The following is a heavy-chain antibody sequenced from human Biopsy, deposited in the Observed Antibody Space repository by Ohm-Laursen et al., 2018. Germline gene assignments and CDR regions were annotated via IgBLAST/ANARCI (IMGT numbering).Heavy chain of an antibody. CDR3: VSFLKDLNMAV. CDR1: GFTFNAYW. V-gene: IGHV3-74*01. CDR2: IKSVGSWT. Sequence: GSLRLSCTASGFTFNAYWMYWVRQVPGKGLVWVSHIKSVGSWTNYADSVKGRFTISRDNAKNTLYLQMNSLRAEDTAVYYCVSFLKDLNMAVWGQGTTVTASS. J-gene: IGHJ6*02. D-gene: IGHD2-15*01.